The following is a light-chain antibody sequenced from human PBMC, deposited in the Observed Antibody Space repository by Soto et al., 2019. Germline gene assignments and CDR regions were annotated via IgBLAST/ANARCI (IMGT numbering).Light chain of an antibody. Sequence: QSVLTQPPSVSAAPGQKVTISCSGSSSNIGNNYVSWYQHLPGTAPKLLIYDSNKRPSGIPDRFSGSKSGTSATPGITGLQTGDEADYYCGTWDSSLSAGVFGGGTKLTVL. CDR1: SSNIGNNY. CDR3: GTWDSSLSAGV. CDR2: DSN. J-gene: IGLJ2*01. V-gene: IGLV1-51*01.